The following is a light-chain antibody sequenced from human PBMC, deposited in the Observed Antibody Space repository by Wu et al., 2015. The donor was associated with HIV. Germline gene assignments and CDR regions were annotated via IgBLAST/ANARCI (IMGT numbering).Light chain of an antibody. J-gene: IGKJ4*01. Sequence: EIVMTQSPATLSVSPGERATLSCRASQSVSSNLAWYQQKPGQAPRLLIYGASTRATGIPARVSGSGSGTEFTLTISSLQSEDFAVYYCQQRSNWPLTFGGGTKVEIK. CDR2: GAS. CDR1: QSVSSN. CDR3: QQRSNWPLT. V-gene: IGKV3-15*01.